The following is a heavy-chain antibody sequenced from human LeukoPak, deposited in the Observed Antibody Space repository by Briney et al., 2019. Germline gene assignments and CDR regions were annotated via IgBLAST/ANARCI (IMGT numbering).Heavy chain of an antibody. CDR2: IYYSGST. J-gene: IGHJ3*02. CDR3: ARVSRAGFHAFDI. Sequence: KPSETLSLTCTVSGGSISSYYWSWIRQPPGKGLEWIGYIYYSGSTNYNPSLKSRVTISVDTSKNQFSLKLSSVTAADTAVYYCARVSRAGFHAFDIWGQGTMVTVSS. V-gene: IGHV4-59*01. D-gene: IGHD6-19*01. CDR1: GGSISSYY.